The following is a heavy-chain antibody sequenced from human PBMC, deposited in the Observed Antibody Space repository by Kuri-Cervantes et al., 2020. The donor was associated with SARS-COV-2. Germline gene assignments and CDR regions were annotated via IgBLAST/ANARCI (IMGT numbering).Heavy chain of an antibody. CDR2: IYYSGST. CDR1: GGSISSGDYY. D-gene: IGHD7-27*01. J-gene: IGHJ6*03. Sequence: SCTVSGGSISSGDYYWSWIRQPPGKGLEWIGYIYYSGSTYYNPSLKSRVTISVDTSKNQFSLKLSSVTAADTAVYYCARGDSLLDWGSDYYYYMDVWGKGTTVTVSS. V-gene: IGHV4-30-4*08. CDR3: ARGDSLLDWGSDYYYYMDV.